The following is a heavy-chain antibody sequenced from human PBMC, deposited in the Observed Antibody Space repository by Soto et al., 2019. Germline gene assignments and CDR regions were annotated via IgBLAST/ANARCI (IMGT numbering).Heavy chain of an antibody. J-gene: IGHJ5*02. CDR3: ARQYCRSTSCYIGWFDP. V-gene: IGHV5-10-1*01. Sequence: PGESLKISCKGSGYSFTNYWISWVRQMPGKGLEWMGRIDPSDSYTKHSPSFQGHVTISADKSISTAYLQWSSLKASDTAMYYCARQYCRSTSCYIGWFDPWGQGTLVTVYS. D-gene: IGHD2-2*02. CDR2: IDPSDSYT. CDR1: GYSFTNYW.